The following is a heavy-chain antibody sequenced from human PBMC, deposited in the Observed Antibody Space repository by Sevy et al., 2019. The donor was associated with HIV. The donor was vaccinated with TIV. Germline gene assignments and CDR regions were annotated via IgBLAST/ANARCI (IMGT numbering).Heavy chain of an antibody. J-gene: IGHJ4*02. V-gene: IGHV1-69*13. Sequence: ASVKVSCKASGDSLRNYALSWVRQAPGQGLEWMGGIIPIVRSAKSAQKFQDRVTITADDSTNTAYMELTSLRPDDTAMYYCARLSSALHYDISGPVDYWGQGTLVTVSS. D-gene: IGHD3-22*01. CDR1: GDSLRNYA. CDR3: ARLSSALHYDISGPVDY. CDR2: IIPIVRSA.